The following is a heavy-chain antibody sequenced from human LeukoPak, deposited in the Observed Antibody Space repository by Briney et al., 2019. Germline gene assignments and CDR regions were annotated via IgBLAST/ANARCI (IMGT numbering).Heavy chain of an antibody. V-gene: IGHV7-4-1*02. CDR2: INTNTGNP. Sequence: ASVKVSCKASGYTFISYAMNWVRQAPGQGLEWMGWINTNTGNPTYAQGFTGRFVFSLDTSVSTAYLQISSLKAEDTAVYYCARAPIPSYYYYGMDVWGQGTTVTVSS. D-gene: IGHD2-21*01. CDR1: GYTFISYA. CDR3: ARAPIPSYYYYGMDV. J-gene: IGHJ6*02.